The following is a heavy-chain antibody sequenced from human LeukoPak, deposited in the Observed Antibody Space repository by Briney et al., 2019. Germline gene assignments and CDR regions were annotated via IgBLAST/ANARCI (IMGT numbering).Heavy chain of an antibody. J-gene: IGHJ3*02. V-gene: IGHV3-53*01. D-gene: IGHD3-22*01. CDR1: GFTVSSNY. CDR3: ARGLVVITPDDAFDI. CDR2: IYSGGST. Sequence: GGSLRLSCAASGFTVSSNYMSWVRQAPGKGLEWVSVIYSGGSTYYADSVKGRFTISRHNSKNTLYLQMNSLRAEDTAVYYCARGLVVITPDDAFDIWGQGTMVTVSS.